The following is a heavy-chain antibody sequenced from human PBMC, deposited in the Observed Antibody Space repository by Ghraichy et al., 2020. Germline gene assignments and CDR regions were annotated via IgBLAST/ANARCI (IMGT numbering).Heavy chain of an antibody. CDR1: GGSISNSTW. V-gene: IGHV4-4*02. CDR2: IYHSVTP. J-gene: IGHJ6*03. Sequence: SETLSLTCAVSGGSISNSTWWSWLRQSPGQGLEWIGEIYHSVTPSYNPSLKSRVIISVDKSKNQFSLKLTSVTAADTVVYYCAGGTMIPRSYYYYMDVWGKGTTVTVAS. CDR3: AGGTMIPRSYYYYMDV. D-gene: IGHD3-22*01.